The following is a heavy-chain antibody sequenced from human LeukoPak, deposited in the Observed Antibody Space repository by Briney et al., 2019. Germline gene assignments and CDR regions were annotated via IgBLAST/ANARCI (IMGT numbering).Heavy chain of an antibody. CDR3: ARGDTSGDHLYVALDI. CDR1: GFTFSSYN. J-gene: IGHJ3*02. V-gene: IGHV3-21*01. CDR2: ISYRNSYI. D-gene: IGHD6-19*01. Sequence: GGSLRLSCVASGFTFSSYNMIWVRQAPGKGLEWVSSISYRNSYIYYADSVKGRFTISRDNAKNSLYLQMTSMRAEDTAVYYCARGDTSGDHLYVALDIWGQGTMVTVSS.